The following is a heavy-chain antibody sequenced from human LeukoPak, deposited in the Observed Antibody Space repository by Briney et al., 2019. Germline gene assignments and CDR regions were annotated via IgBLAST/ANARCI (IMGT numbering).Heavy chain of an antibody. D-gene: IGHD2-15*01. CDR3: ARGCSGGSTFGDFCY. CDR2: ISSRSSTI. Sequence: GGSLRLSCLASGFTFSSYGMNWVRQAPGKGLEWISYISSRSSTIYYADSVKGRFTISRDNAKNSLYLQMNSLRDEDTAVYYCARGCSGGSTFGDFCYWGQVTLGTVSS. J-gene: IGHJ4*02. CDR1: GFTFSSYG. V-gene: IGHV3-48*02.